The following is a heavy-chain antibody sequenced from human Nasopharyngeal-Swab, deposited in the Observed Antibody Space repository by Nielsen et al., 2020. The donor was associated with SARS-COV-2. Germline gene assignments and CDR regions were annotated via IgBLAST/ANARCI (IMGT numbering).Heavy chain of an antibody. Sequence: GGSLRLSCAASGFTFSSYGMHWVRQAPGKGLEWVAVISYDGSNKYYADSVKGRFTISRDNSKNTLYLQMNSLRAEDTAVYYCAKEGVVPSRGWAHYYGMDVWGQGTTVTVSS. CDR3: AKEGVVPSRGWAHYYGMDV. J-gene: IGHJ6*02. CDR2: ISYDGSNK. V-gene: IGHV3-30*18. D-gene: IGHD3-22*01. CDR1: GFTFSSYG.